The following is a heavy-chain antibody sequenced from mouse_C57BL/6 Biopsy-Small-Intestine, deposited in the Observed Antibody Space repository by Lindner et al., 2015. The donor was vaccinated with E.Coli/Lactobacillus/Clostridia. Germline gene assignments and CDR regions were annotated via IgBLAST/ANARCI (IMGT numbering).Heavy chain of an antibody. J-gene: IGHJ4*01. D-gene: IGHD1-1*01. Sequence: VQLQESGAELVRPGTSVKVSCKASGYAFTNYLIEWVKQRPGQGLEWIGVIDPGSGGTNYNEKFKDKATLSADKSSSTAYIQLSSLTSEDSAVYYCAKGELRPDYYAMDYWGQGTSVTVSS. CDR3: AKGELRPDYYAMDY. CDR1: GYAFTNYL. V-gene: IGHV1-54*01. CDR2: IDPGSGGT.